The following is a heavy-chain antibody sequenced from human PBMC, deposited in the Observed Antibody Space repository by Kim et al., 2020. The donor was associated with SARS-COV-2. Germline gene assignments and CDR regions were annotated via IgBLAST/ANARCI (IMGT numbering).Heavy chain of an antibody. CDR2: IWYDGSNK. V-gene: IGHV3-33*01. CDR3: ARGPTHQWELLRPFDY. J-gene: IGHJ4*02. CDR1: GFTFSSYG. D-gene: IGHD1-26*01. Sequence: GGSLRLSCAASGFTFSSYGMHWVRQAPGKGLEWVAVIWYDGSNKYYADSVKGRFTISRDNSKNTLYLQMNSLRAEDTAVYYCARGPTHQWELLRPFDYWGQGTLVTVSS.